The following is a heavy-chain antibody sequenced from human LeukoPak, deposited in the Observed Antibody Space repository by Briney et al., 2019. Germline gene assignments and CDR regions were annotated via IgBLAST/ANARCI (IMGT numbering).Heavy chain of an antibody. Sequence: ASVKVSCKASGYTFTGYYMHWVRQAPGQGLEWMGWINPNSGGTNYAQKFQGRVTMTRDTSISTAYMELSRLRSDDTAVYYCARADVLTVGVFDYWGQGTLVTVSS. V-gene: IGHV1-2*02. CDR3: ARADVLTVGVFDY. CDR1: GYTFTGYY. D-gene: IGHD4-23*01. CDR2: INPNSGGT. J-gene: IGHJ4*02.